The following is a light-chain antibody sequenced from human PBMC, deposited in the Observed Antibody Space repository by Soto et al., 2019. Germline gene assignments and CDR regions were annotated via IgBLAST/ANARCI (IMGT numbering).Light chain of an antibody. CDR2: RAS. CDR3: QQYHNLWT. V-gene: IGKV3-15*01. CDR1: QSVSSN. J-gene: IGKJ1*01. Sequence: EIVMTQSPATLSVSPGERATLSCRASQSVSSNVAWYQQRPVQAPRLLIYRASTRATGIPARFSGSGSGTEFTLTISSLQSEDFAVYYCQQYHNLWTFGQGTKVEIK.